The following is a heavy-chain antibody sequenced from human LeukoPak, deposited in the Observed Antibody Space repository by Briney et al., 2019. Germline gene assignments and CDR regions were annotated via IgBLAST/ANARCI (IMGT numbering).Heavy chain of an antibody. Sequence: GGSLRLSCAASGFTFSSYAMSWVRQAPGKGLEWVSSISSSSSYIYYADSVKGRFTISRDNAKNSLYLQMNSLRAEDTAVYYCARDKNKAQGYWGQGTLVTVSS. CDR2: ISSSSSYI. CDR3: ARDKNKAQGY. V-gene: IGHV3-21*01. CDR1: GFTFSSYA. J-gene: IGHJ4*02.